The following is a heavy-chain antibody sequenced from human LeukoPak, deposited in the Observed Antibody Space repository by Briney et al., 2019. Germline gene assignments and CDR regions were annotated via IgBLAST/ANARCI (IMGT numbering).Heavy chain of an antibody. CDR2: ISYDRSNK. CDR1: GFTFSSYG. V-gene: IGHV3-30*18. J-gene: IGHJ4*02. Sequence: GRSLRLACAASGFTFSSYGMHWVRQAPGKGLEWVAVISYDRSNKYYADSVKGRFTISRDNSKNTLYLQMNSLRAEDTAVYYCAKPMVRGVITKSLIFDYWGQGTLVTVSS. CDR3: AKPMVRGVITKSLIFDY. D-gene: IGHD3-10*01.